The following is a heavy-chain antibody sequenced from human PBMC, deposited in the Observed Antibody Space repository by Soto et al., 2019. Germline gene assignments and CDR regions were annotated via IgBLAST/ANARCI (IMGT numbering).Heavy chain of an antibody. V-gene: IGHV1-69*01. CDR3: ARPKCTYSSGYDYFDF. CDR2: IIPLFGTA. D-gene: IGHD6-19*01. J-gene: IGHJ4*02. Sequence: QVQLEQSGAEVKQPGSSVRVSCKTSGGTFSTYAINWVRQAPGQGLEWMGAIIPLFGTADYSQKFQGRVTITADESTSTAYMELSSLRSDDKAVYVCARPKCTYSSGYDYFDFWGQGTLVTVSS. CDR1: GGTFSTYA.